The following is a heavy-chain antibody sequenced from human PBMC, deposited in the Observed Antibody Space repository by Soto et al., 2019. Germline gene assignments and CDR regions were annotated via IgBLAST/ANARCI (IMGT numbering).Heavy chain of an antibody. CDR1: CYRFTDHG. J-gene: IGHJ4*02. D-gene: IGHD3-10*01. V-gene: IGHV1-18*01. CDR3: AREVEGSYSPADF. Sequence: ASEKVSCKTSCYRFTDHGIDWVRQAPGQGLEWVGWVSSYNGNTNYAYNLKDRVIMTTDASTSTAYMELRGLRSDDTAVYYCAREVEGSYSPADFWGQGTPVTVSS. CDR2: VSSYNGNT.